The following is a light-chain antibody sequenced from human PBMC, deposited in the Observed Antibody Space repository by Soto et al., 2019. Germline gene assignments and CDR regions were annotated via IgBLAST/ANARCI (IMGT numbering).Light chain of an antibody. J-gene: IGKJ1*01. Sequence: DTVLTQTPLSSPVTLGQPASISCRSSQSLVYSDGNTYLSWLQQRPGQPPRLLIYQVSNRFSGGADRFSGSGAGTDFTLTISRVEADDVGVYFCVQFAHFPRTFGQGTKVEI. CDR1: QSLVYSDGNTY. V-gene: IGKV2-24*01. CDR3: VQFAHFPRT. CDR2: QVS.